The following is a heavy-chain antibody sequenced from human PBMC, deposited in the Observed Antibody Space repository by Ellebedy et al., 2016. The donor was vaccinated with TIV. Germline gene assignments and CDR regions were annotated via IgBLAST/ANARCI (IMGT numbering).Heavy chain of an antibody. V-gene: IGHV3-7*01. Sequence: GGSLRLXCAASGFTFSSYWMSWVRQAPGKGLEWVANIKQDGSEKYYVDSVKGRFTISRDNAKNSLYLQMNSLRAEDTAVYYCARDAQWEPYHFDYWGQGTLVTVSS. CDR2: IKQDGSEK. CDR1: GFTFSSYW. CDR3: ARDAQWEPYHFDY. D-gene: IGHD1-26*01. J-gene: IGHJ4*02.